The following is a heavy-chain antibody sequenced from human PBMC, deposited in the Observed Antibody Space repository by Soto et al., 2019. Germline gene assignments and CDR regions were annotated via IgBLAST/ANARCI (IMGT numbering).Heavy chain of an antibody. D-gene: IGHD2-15*01. V-gene: IGHV4-61*03. CDR1: GVSVSSASYY. CDR3: ATGSSGGPRCDP. Sequence: QVQLQESGPGLVKPSETLSLTCTVSGVSVSSASYYWSWIRQPPGKGLEWLGYIYYTGSTKYNPSLTSRVTISVDTPTNHFSRSLSSVSAADTAVYYCATGSSGGPRCDPWGQGTLVTVSS. J-gene: IGHJ5*02. CDR2: IYYTGST.